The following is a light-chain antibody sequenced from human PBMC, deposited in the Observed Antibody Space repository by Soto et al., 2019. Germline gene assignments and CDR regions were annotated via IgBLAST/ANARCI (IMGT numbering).Light chain of an antibody. CDR2: DIS. V-gene: IGKV3-11*01. J-gene: IGKJ4*01. CDR1: QSVSSN. Sequence: EIVLTPSPGTLSLSPGERATLSCRASQSVSSNLAWYQQKPGQAPRVLIYDISTRATGIPTRFSGSGSGTDFTLTISSLESEDSAVYYCQQRSNWPSLTFGGGTKVDIK. CDR3: QQRSNWPSLT.